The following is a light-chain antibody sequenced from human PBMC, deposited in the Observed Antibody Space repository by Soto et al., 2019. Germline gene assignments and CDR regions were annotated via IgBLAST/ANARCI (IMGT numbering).Light chain of an antibody. CDR2: AAS. J-gene: IGKJ2*01. V-gene: IGKV1-39*01. Sequence: DIPMTQSPSSLSASVGDRVTITCRASQSISRYLNWYQQKPGKAPKLLIYAASSLQSGVPSRFSGSGSGTDFTLTISSLQPEDFATYYCQQSYSNPPYTFGQGTKLEIK. CDR1: QSISRY. CDR3: QQSYSNPPYT.